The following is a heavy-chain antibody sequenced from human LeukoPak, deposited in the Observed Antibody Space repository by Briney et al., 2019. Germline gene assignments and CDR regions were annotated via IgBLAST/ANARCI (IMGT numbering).Heavy chain of an antibody. Sequence: GGSLRLSCAASGFTFSSYAMSWVRQAPGKGLEWVSAIIGSGGSTYYADSVKGRFTISRDNSKNTLYLQMNSLRAEDTAVYYCARVFGADNDAFDIWGQGTMVTVSS. CDR3: ARVFGADNDAFDI. J-gene: IGHJ3*02. CDR2: IIGSGGST. CDR1: GFTFSSYA. V-gene: IGHV3-23*01. D-gene: IGHD3-3*01.